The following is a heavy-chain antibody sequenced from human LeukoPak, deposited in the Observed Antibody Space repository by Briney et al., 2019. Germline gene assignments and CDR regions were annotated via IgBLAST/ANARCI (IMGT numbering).Heavy chain of an antibody. D-gene: IGHD3-22*01. CDR1: GYTLTELS. CDR2: FDPEDGET. V-gene: IGHV1-24*01. J-gene: IGHJ4*02. CDR3: ARGLYVDYYDGSGYNLIDY. Sequence: ASVKVSCKVSGYTLTELSMHWVRQAPGKGLEWMGGFDPEDGETIYAQKFQGRVTMTKNTSMSTAYMELSSLRSEDTAVYYCARGLYVDYYDGSGYNLIDYWGQGTLVAVSS.